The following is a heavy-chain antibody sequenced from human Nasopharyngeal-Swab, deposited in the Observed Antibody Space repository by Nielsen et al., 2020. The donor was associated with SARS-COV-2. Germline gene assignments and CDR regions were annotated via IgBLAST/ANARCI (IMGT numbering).Heavy chain of an antibody. J-gene: IGHJ6*02. V-gene: IGHV3-74*03. CDR3: AISLPQSSCMNV. CDR2: INNDGSST. CDR1: GFTFSNYW. Sequence: GGSLRLSCAASGFTFSNYWMHWVRQAPGKGLVWVSRINNDGSSTTDADSVKGRFTISRDNAKNTVYLQMNSLRADDTAVYYCAISLPQSSCMNVWGQGTTVTVSS. D-gene: IGHD1-26*01.